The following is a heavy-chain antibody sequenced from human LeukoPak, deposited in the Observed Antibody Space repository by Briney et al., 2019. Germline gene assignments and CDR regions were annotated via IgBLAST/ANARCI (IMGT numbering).Heavy chain of an antibody. CDR2: ISGSGGIT. CDR1: GFTFSSYA. D-gene: IGHD4-17*01. V-gene: IGHV3-23*01. CDR3: AKDMSFGDYNDDF. J-gene: IGHJ4*02. Sequence: GGSLRPSCAGSGFTFSSYAMSWVRQAQGKGLEWVSAISGSGGITYYADSVKGRFTISRDNSKNTLYLQMNSLRAEDTAVYYCAKDMSFGDYNDDFWGQGTLVTVSS.